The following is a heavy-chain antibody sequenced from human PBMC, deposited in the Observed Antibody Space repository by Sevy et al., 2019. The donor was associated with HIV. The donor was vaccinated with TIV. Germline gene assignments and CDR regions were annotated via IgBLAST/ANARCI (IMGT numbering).Heavy chain of an antibody. CDR3: AKGGGIAARLPYYYGMDV. D-gene: IGHD6-6*01. J-gene: IGHJ6*02. CDR2: VGSGGST. V-gene: IGHV3-23*01. CDR1: GFTFSSYA. Sequence: GGSLRLSCAASGFTFSSYAMHWVRQAPGKGLEWVSGVGSGGSTYYADSLKGRFTISRDNSKNTLYLQMNSLRAEDTAVYYCAKGGGIAARLPYYYGMDVWGQGTTVTVSS.